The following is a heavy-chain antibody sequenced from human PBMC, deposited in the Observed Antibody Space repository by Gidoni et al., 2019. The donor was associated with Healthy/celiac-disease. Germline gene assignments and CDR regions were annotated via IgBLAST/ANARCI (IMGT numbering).Heavy chain of an antibody. D-gene: IGHD5-18*01. J-gene: IGHJ6*02. CDR3: ATIVDTAMARGVYYGMDV. CDR2: IIPIFGTA. Sequence: QVQLVQSGAEVKKPGSSVTVSCKASGGTFSSYAISWVRQAPGQGLEWMGGIIPIFGTANYAQKFQGRVTITADESTSTAYMELSSLRSEDTAVYYCATIVDTAMARGVYYGMDVWGQGTTVTVSS. V-gene: IGHV1-69*01. CDR1: GGTFSSYA.